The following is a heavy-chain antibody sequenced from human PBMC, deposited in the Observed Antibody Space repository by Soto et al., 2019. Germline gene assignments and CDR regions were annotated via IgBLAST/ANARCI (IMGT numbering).Heavy chain of an antibody. CDR1: GYTFTSYY. V-gene: IGHV1-69*01. J-gene: IGHJ4*02. CDR3: ARDYGHDCSGGNCYFYF. CDR2: INPFFGAA. Sequence: QVQLVQSGAEVKKPGASVKVSCKASGYTFTSYYMHWVRQAPGQGLEWMGGINPFFGAANYAQKFQGRVTITADESTSTAHMELSSLRSDDTAVYYCARDYGHDCSGGNCYFYFWGQGTLVTVSS. D-gene: IGHD2-15*01.